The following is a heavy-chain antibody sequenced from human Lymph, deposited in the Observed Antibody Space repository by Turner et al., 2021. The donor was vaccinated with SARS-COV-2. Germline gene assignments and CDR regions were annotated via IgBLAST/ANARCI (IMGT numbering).Heavy chain of an antibody. Sequence: EVQLLAAGGGLVQPGGSLRPSCAASGFTFSSYAMGWVRQAPGKGLEWVSGVSGSGGTTHYADSVKGRFTISRDNSKNTLYLQMNSLRAEDTAVYYCAKDRFTLSSGWEDYWGQGTLVTVSS. D-gene: IGHD6-19*01. V-gene: IGHV3-23*01. CDR1: GFTFSSYA. CDR3: AKDRFTLSSGWEDY. J-gene: IGHJ4*02. CDR2: VSGSGGTT.